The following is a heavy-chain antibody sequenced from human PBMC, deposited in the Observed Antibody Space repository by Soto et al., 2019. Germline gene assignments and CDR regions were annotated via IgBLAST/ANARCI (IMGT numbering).Heavy chain of an antibody. V-gene: IGHV3-23*01. J-gene: IGHJ4*02. D-gene: IGHD2-15*01. CDR1: GFTFSRYA. CDR3: AKDPPEGTVMVVPWY. Sequence: EVQLLESGGGLVQPGGSLRLSCAASGFTFSRYAMNWVRQAPGKGLEWVSAISGSGGNTYYADYVKGRFTISRDNAKNPLCLQMNSPRAEDTAVHYCAKDPPEGTVMVVPWYWRQATRVTVPS. CDR2: ISGSGGNT.